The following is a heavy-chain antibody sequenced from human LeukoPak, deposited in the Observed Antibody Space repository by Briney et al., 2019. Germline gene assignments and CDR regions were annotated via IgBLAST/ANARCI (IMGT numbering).Heavy chain of an antibody. V-gene: IGHV3-53*01. D-gene: IGHD2-15*01. J-gene: IGHJ4*02. CDR1: GFTVSGNY. Sequence: GGSLRLSCAASGFTVSGNYMSWVRQAPGKGLEWVSATYGGGGTYYADSVKGRFTISRDNSKNTLYLQMNSLRAEDTAVYYCTRDLICSGGSCYSDYWGQGTLVTVSS. CDR3: TRDLICSGGSCYSDY. CDR2: TYGGGGT.